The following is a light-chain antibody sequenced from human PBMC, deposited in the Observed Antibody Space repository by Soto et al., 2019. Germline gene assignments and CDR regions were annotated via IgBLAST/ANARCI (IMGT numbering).Light chain of an antibody. Sequence: QSVLTQPPSASGAPGQSVSISCSGSISNIGSNTVNWYQQLPGTAPRLLIYNDDRRPSGVPDRFSGSKSGTSASLAISGLQPEDEADYHFAVWDDSLGGFVAFGGGTKLTVL. CDR3: AVWDDSLGGFVA. CDR1: ISNIGSNT. CDR2: NDD. J-gene: IGLJ2*01. V-gene: IGLV1-44*01.